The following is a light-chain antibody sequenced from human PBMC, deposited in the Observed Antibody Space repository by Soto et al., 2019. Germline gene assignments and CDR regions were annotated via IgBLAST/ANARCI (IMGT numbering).Light chain of an antibody. Sequence: DVVMTQTPLSLSVTPGQPASISCRSSQSLLDSDGKTYFYWYLQKPGQSPQLLIYEVSKRFSGVXDXXTGSGSGTDFTLKVSRVEAEDVGIYYCMQSIQLPRTFGGGTKVEIK. J-gene: IGKJ4*01. CDR2: EVS. CDR1: QSLLDSDGKTY. CDR3: MQSIQLPRT. V-gene: IGKV2D-29*02.